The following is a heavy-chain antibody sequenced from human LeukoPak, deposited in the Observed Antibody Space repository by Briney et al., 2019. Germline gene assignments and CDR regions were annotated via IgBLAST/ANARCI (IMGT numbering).Heavy chain of an antibody. Sequence: GESLKISCKGSGYSLTSYWIGWGRQMPGKGLGGRGIIYPGDSDTRYSPSFQGQVTISADKSISTAYLQWSSLKASDTAMYYCARLQWELRPGDYWGQGTLVTVSS. D-gene: IGHD1-26*01. CDR3: ARLQWELRPGDY. CDR1: GYSLTSYW. J-gene: IGHJ4*02. V-gene: IGHV5-51*01. CDR2: IYPGDSDT.